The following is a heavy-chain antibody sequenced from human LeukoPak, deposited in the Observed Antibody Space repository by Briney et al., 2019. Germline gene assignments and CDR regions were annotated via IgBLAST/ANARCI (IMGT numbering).Heavy chain of an antibody. CDR3: ARAYHEDYYFDF. CDR1: TFSFSDYP. D-gene: IGHD1-14*01. J-gene: IGHJ4*02. CDR2: NSYDGDDQ. Sequence: GKSLRLSCAASTFSFSDYPLHWVRQAPGKGLEWVAVNSYDGDDQYYAHSVKGRFTISRDNSKNTLYLQMDSLISDDTAVYYCARAYHEDYYFDFWGQGTLVIVSS. V-gene: IGHV3-30*08.